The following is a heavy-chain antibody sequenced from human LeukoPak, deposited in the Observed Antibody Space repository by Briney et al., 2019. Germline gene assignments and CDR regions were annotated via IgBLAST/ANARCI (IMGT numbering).Heavy chain of an antibody. Sequence: YPSETLSLTCTVSGGSISSSSYYWGWIRQPPGKGLEWIGSIYYSGSTYYNPSLKSRVTISVDTSKNQFSLKLSSVTAADTAVYYCARGEGLFGGSGWIPHGSTFDYWGQGTLVTVSS. CDR3: ARGEGLFGGSGWIPHGSTFDY. J-gene: IGHJ4*02. D-gene: IGHD6-19*01. CDR1: GGSISSSSYY. V-gene: IGHV4-39*07. CDR2: IYYSGST.